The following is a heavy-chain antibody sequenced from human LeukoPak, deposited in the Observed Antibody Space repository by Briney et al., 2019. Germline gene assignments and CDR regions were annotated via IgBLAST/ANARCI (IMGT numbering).Heavy chain of an antibody. CDR1: GFTFSSYA. CDR2: ISGSGGST. V-gene: IGHV3-23*01. D-gene: IGHD3-10*01. CDR3: AKDSLLWFGGIQPLFDY. Sequence: GGSLRLSCAASGFTFSSYAMSWVRQAPGKGLEWVSAISGSGGSTYYADSVKGRFTISRDNSKNTLYLQMNSLRAEDTAVYYCAKDSLLWFGGIQPLFDYWGQGTLVTVSS. J-gene: IGHJ4*02.